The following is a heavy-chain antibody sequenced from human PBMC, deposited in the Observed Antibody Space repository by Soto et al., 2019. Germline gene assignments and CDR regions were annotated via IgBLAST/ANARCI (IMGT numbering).Heavy chain of an antibody. CDR2: VYYTGST. Sequence: PSETLSLTCSVSGGSISGSYCSWIRQSPGKGLEWLGYVYYTGSTNYSPSLRSRVSISVDTSKNEFSLRLSSVTAADTAVYFCARSVAVPGAHIDYWGQGTQVTAPQ. V-gene: IGHV4-59*01. J-gene: IGHJ4*02. D-gene: IGHD6-19*01. CDR3: ARSVAVPGAHIDY. CDR1: GGSISGSY.